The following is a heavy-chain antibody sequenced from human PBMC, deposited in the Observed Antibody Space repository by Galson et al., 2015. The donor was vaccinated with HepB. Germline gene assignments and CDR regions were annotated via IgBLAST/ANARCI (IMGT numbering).Heavy chain of an antibody. CDR3: TTGLWEVVAAAYYYYMDV. V-gene: IGHV3-15*07. CDR2: IKSKTDGGTT. J-gene: IGHJ6*03. CDR1: GFTFSRYG. D-gene: IGHD2-15*01. Sequence: SLRLSCAASGFTFSRYGMHWVRQAPGKGLEWVGRIKSKTDGGTTDYAAPVKGRFTISRDDSKNTLYLQMNSLKTEDTAVYYCTTGLWEVVAAAYYYYMDVWGKGTTVTVSS.